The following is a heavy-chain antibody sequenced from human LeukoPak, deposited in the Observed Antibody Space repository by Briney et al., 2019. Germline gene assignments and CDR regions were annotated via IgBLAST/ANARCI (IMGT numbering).Heavy chain of an antibody. V-gene: IGHV4-30-2*01. D-gene: IGHD3-10*01. Sequence: SLSLTCVVSGGSISSGGYSWSWIRQPRGKGLEWIGYIYHSGSTYYNPSLRSRVTISVDRSKNQFSLKLSSVTAADTAVYYCARGGSGSYVVFDYWGQGTLVTVSS. J-gene: IGHJ4*02. CDR1: GGSISSGGYS. CDR2: IYHSGST. CDR3: ARGGSGSYVVFDY.